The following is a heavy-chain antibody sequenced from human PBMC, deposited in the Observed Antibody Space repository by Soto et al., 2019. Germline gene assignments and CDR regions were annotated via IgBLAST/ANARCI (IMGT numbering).Heavy chain of an antibody. CDR2: IYYSGST. J-gene: IGHJ5*02. Sequence: SETLSLTCTVSGGSISSGDYYWSWIRQHPGKGLEWIGHIYYSGSTNYNPSLKSRVTISVDTSKNQFSLELSSVTAADTAVYFCVRRESMSITGKDSWFDPWGQGALVTVSS. CDR3: VRRESMSITGKDSWFDP. CDR1: GGSISSGDYY. V-gene: IGHV4-30-4*01. D-gene: IGHD3-10*01.